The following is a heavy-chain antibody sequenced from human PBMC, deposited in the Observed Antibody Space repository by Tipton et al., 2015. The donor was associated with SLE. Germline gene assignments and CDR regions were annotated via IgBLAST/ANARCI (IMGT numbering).Heavy chain of an antibody. J-gene: IGHJ5*02. D-gene: IGHD2-8*01. V-gene: IGHV4-34*01. CDR1: GGSFSGYY. CDR2: INHSGST. CDR3: ARTPTRMRFDP. Sequence: TLSLTCAVYGGSFSGYYWSWIRQPPGKGLEWIGEINHSGSTNYNPSLKSRVTISVDTSKNQFSLKLSSVTAADTAVYYCARTPTRMRFDPWGQGTLVTVSS.